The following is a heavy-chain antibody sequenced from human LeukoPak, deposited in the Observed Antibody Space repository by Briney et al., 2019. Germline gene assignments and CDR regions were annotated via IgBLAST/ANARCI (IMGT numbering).Heavy chain of an antibody. CDR3: RRDPSGHGLDV. CDR1: GFTFSDYD. D-gene: IGHD5-12*01. V-gene: IGHV3-13*01. J-gene: IGHJ6*02. Sequence: GGSLRLSCTASGFTFSDYDMHWIRQVPGEGLEWVSSIVKAGDTHYPGSVKGRFTISADKGRNSLYLKTNCLCEWEACVYYSRRDPSGHGLDVWGQGTTVTVSS. CDR2: IVKAGDT.